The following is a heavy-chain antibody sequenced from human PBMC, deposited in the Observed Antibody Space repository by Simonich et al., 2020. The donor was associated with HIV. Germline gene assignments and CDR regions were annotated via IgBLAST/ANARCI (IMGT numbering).Heavy chain of an antibody. V-gene: IGHV3-9*03. D-gene: IGHD6-6*01. Sequence: EVQLVESGGGLVQPGRSLRLSCAASGFTFDDYAMHWVRQAPGNGLEWVAGISGNSGSIGYADSVKGRFTISRDNAKNSLYLQMNSLRAEDMALYYCAKDRYSSSSGSFDYWGQGTLVTVSS. CDR1: GFTFDDYA. CDR3: AKDRYSSSSGSFDY. CDR2: ISGNSGSI. J-gene: IGHJ4*02.